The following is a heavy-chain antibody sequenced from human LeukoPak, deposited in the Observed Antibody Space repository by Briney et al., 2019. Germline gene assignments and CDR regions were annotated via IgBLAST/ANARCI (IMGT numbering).Heavy chain of an antibody. CDR3: ASSWDY. Sequence: GGSLRLSCAASGFTVSSNYMSWVRQAPGKGLEWVSVIYSGGSRYYADSVKGRFTISRDNSKNTMYLQMNSLRADDTAVYYCASSWDYWGQGTLVTVSS. CDR2: IYSGGSR. V-gene: IGHV3-53*01. J-gene: IGHJ4*02. D-gene: IGHD6-13*01. CDR1: GFTVSSNY.